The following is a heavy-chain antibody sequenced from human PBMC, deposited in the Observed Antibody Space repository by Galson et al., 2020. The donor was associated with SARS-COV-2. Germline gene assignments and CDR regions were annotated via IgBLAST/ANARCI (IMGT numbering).Heavy chain of an antibody. V-gene: IGHV4-31*03. D-gene: IGHD6-19*01. CDR1: GGSITSGAYY. Sequence: ETSETLSLTCSVSGGSITSGAYYWSWIRQQPEKGLEWIGYIYHNGNTYYNPSRKSRVSVSVDKSTYQFFLTLNSGAAADTAVYYCAREASGYSSAWYYWFDPWGQGTLVTVSS. CDR2: IYHNGNT. CDR3: AREASGYSSAWYYWFDP. J-gene: IGHJ5*02.